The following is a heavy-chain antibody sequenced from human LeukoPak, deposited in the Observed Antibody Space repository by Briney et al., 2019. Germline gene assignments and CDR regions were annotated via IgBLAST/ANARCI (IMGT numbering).Heavy chain of an antibody. CDR2: ISGSGGST. Sequence: SGGSLRLSCAASGFTFSSYAMSWVRQAPGKGLEWVSAISGSGGSTYYADSVKGRFTISRDNSKNTLYLQMNSLRAEDTAVYYCAKDRALSSIGLLYYFDYWGQGTLVTVSS. J-gene: IGHJ4*02. CDR3: AKDRALSSIGLLYYFDY. CDR1: GFTFSSYA. D-gene: IGHD2-2*01. V-gene: IGHV3-23*01.